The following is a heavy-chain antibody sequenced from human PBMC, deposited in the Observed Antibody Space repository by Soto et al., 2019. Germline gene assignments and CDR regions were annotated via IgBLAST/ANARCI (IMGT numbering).Heavy chain of an antibody. J-gene: IGHJ4*02. V-gene: IGHV3-30*03. CDR3: EWEGL. Sequence: ALSLSCAATGFTFSSYDMHWVRQAPGKGLEWVSFISFDGSNKYYGDSVKGRFTISRDNSKNTLYLQMNSLRTEDTAVYYCEWEGLWGQGTLVTVSS. CDR1: GFTFSSYD. CDR2: ISFDGSNK.